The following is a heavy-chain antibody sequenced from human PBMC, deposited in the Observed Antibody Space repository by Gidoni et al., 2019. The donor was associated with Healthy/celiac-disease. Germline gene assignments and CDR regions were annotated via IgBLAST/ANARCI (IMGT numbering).Heavy chain of an antibody. J-gene: IGHJ3*02. CDR3: AKDMVQLWLRDDAFDI. CDR2: ISGSGGST. Sequence: EVQLLASGGCWVQPGGSLRLSCAASGFTFSSSARSWVRQAPGKGLGGVAAISGSGGSTYYADSVKGRFTISRDNSKNTLYLQMNSLRAEDTAVYYCAKDMVQLWLRDDAFDIWGQGTMVTVSS. D-gene: IGHD5-18*01. V-gene: IGHV3-23*01. CDR1: GFTFSSSA.